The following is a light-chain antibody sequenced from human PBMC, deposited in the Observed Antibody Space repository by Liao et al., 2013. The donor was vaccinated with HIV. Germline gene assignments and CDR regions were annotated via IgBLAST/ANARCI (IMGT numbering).Light chain of an antibody. CDR3: QAWDSSTAV. J-gene: IGLJ2*01. V-gene: IGLV3-1*01. Sequence: SYELTQPPSVSVSPGQTASITCSGDKLGDKYACWYQQKPGQSPVLVIYQDSGRPSGIPERFSGSNSGNTASLTISGTQAMDEADYYCQAWDSSTAVFGGGTKLTVL. CDR2: QDS. CDR1: KLGDKY.